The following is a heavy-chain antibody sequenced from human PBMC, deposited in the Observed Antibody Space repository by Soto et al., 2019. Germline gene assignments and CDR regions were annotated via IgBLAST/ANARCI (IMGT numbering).Heavy chain of an antibody. CDR3: ARLMAEDYYYYGMDV. CDR1: GDSVTSYW. V-gene: IGHV5-10-1*01. Sequence: GESLKISCKGSGDSVTSYWISWVRQMPGKGLEWMGRIDPSDSYTNYSPSFQGHVTISADKSISTAYLQWSSLKASDTAMYYCARLMAEDYYYYGMDVWGQGTTVTVS. J-gene: IGHJ6*02. CDR2: IDPSDSYT.